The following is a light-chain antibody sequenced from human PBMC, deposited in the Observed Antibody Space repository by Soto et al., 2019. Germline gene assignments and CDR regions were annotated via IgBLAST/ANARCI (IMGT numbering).Light chain of an antibody. V-gene: IGKV1-5*01. CDR1: QSIRYY. J-gene: IGKJ1*01. Sequence: DIQLTPSPPTLSASVGDRVTITCRASQSIRYYLAWYQQMPGKAPKLLIYGASSLQSGVPSRFSGSGSGTEFTLTISSLQPDEFATYFCQHHNSYSQTFGQGTKV. CDR2: GAS. CDR3: QHHNSYSQT.